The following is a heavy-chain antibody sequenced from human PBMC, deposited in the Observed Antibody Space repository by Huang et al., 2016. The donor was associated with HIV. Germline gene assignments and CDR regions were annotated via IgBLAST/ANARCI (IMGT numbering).Heavy chain of an antibody. D-gene: IGHD2-15*01. CDR1: GFTFNTFG. Sequence: QVHLVESGGGVVQPGGSLRLSCAASGFTFNTFGMHWVRQAPGKGLEWVAFIRYEANNQYYADSVKGRFTISRDNSEDTLFLLMTTLRPDDTAIYYCAKDEKQFCRGGSCYSSNIDYWGQGALVTVSS. V-gene: IGHV3-30*02. CDR3: AKDEKQFCRGGSCYSSNIDY. CDR2: IRYEANNQ. J-gene: IGHJ4*02.